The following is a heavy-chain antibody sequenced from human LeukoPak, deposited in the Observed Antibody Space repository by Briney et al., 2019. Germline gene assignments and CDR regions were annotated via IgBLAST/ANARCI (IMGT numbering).Heavy chain of an antibody. CDR1: GFTFSDYY. J-gene: IGHJ4*02. V-gene: IGHV3-11*06. CDR2: ISSSSSYT. Sequence: GGSLRLSCAASGFTFSDYYMSWIRQAPGKGLEWVSYISSSSSYTNYADSVKGRFTISRDNAKNSLYLQMNSLRAEDTAVYYCARDKYYGSGSYLIDYWGQGTLVTVSS. CDR3: ARDKYYGSGSYLIDY. D-gene: IGHD3-10*01.